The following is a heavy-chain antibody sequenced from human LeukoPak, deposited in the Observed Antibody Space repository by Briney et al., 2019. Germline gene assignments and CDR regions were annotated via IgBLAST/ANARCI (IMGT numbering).Heavy chain of an antibody. V-gene: IGHV4-39*07. Sequence: SETLSLTCSVSGGSISLSYYYWGWIRQPPGKGLEWIGGINHSGNTNYNPSLKSRVTISVDTSKNQFSLKLSSVTAADTAVYYCARGGYGSGWDYMDVWGKGTTVTVSS. CDR2: INHSGNT. J-gene: IGHJ6*03. CDR1: GGSISLSYYY. CDR3: ARGGYGSGWDYMDV. D-gene: IGHD3-10*01.